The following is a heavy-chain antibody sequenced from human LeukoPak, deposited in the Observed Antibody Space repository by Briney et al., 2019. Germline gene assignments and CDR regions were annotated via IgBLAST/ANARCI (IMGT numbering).Heavy chain of an antibody. V-gene: IGHV3-23*01. D-gene: IGHD3-22*01. CDR1: GFTFSSYS. Sequence: GGSLRLSCAASGFTFSSYSMSWVRQAPGKGLEWVSAISGSGGSTYYADSVKGRFTISRDNSKITLFLQMNSLRAEDTAVYYCARTSDSSGYFDFWGQGTLVTVSS. CDR3: ARTSDSSGYFDF. CDR2: ISGSGGST. J-gene: IGHJ4*02.